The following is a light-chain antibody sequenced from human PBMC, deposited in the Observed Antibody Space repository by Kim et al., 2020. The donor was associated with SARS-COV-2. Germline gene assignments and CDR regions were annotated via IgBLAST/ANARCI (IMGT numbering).Light chain of an antibody. CDR1: KLGDKY. Sequence: SYELTQPPSVSVSPGQTASITCSGDKLGDKYACWYQQKPGQSPVLVIYKDSKRPSGIPERFSGSNSGNTATLTIRGTQAMAEADYYCQAWGSSNAVFGG. V-gene: IGLV3-1*01. CDR3: QAWGSSNAV. CDR2: KDS. J-gene: IGLJ2*01.